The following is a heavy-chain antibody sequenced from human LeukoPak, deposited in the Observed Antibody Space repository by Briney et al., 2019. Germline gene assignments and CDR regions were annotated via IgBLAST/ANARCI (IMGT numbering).Heavy chain of an antibody. CDR1: GTIVSTNY. V-gene: IGHV3-53*01. J-gene: IGHJ3*02. D-gene: IGHD3-22*01. CDR3: ARAEGGYVGTMIPGIPDAFDI. Sequence: GGSLRLSCVSSGTIVSTNYMHWVRQAPGKGLESVSILYMNDNTYYADSVKGRFTISRDSSKKTLYLQMSSLRAEDTAVYYCARAEGGYVGTMIPGIPDAFDIWGQGTMVTVSS. CDR2: LYMNDNT.